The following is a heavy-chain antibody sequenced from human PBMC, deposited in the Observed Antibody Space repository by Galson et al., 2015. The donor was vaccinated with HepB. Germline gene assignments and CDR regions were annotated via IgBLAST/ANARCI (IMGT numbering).Heavy chain of an antibody. D-gene: IGHD3/OR15-3a*01. J-gene: IGHJ4*02. CDR2: TYYRSKWSN. V-gene: IGHV6-1*01. Sequence: CAISGDSVSSNSAAWSWIRQSPSRGLEWLGRTYYRSKWSNDYAVSVKSRITISSDTSKNQFSLQLNSVTPGDTAVYYCARVVAGLGYFDYWGQGTLVTVSS. CDR1: GDSVSSNSAA. CDR3: ARVVAGLGYFDY.